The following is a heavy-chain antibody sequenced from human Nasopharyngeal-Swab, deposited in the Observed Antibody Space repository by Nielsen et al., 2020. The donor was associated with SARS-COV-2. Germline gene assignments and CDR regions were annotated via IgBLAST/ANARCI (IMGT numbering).Heavy chain of an antibody. Sequence: GGSLRLSCAASDFPFTNYWMHWVRQAPGKGLVWISRINIEGGTTFYADSVKGRFTISRDNAKNTLYLQMNSLRAEDTAVYYCVNGDSGSYWEDLGYWGQGTLVTVSS. CDR3: VNGDSGSYWEDLGY. CDR2: INIEGGTT. J-gene: IGHJ4*02. V-gene: IGHV3-74*01. CDR1: DFPFTNYW. D-gene: IGHD1-26*01.